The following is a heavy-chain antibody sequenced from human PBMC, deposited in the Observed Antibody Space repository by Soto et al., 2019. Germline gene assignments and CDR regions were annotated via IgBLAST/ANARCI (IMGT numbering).Heavy chain of an antibody. J-gene: IGHJ4*02. CDR3: AKMTGQLTWPDY. V-gene: IGHV4-59*01. Sequence: VQLQESGPGLVKPSETLSLTCTVSGASISSYYWTWIRQPPGKGLEWIGYIYYSGSTNYNPSLKSRVTISVDTSKNHFSLKLSSVTAADTAVYYCAKMTGQLTWPDYWGQGTLVTVSS. D-gene: IGHD1-1*01. CDR2: IYYSGST. CDR1: GASISSYY.